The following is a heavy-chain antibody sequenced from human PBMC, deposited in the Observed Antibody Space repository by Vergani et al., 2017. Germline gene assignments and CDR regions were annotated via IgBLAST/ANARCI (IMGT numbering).Heavy chain of an antibody. CDR3: ARGVGYYGSGSYYPFDY. D-gene: IGHD3-10*01. V-gene: IGHV1-2*02. J-gene: IGHJ4*02. CDR2: INPNSGGT. CDR1: GYTFTGYY. Sequence: QVQLVQSGAEVKKPGASVKVSCKASGYTFTGYYMHWVRQAPGQGLEWMGWINPNSGGTNYAQKFQGRVTMTRDTSISTAYMELSRLRSDDTAVYYCARGVGYYGSGSYYPFDYWGQGTLVTVSS.